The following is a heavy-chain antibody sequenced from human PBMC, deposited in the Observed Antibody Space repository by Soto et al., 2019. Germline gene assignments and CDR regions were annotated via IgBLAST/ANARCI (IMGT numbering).Heavy chain of an antibody. Sequence: QVQLVQSGAEVKKPGASVKVSCKASGYTFTSYGISWVRQAPGQGLEWMGWINPYNGNTNYAQKLQGRVTMTTDTSTNTAYLGLRSLRPDGTAVYSCARDWLGIDYWGQGTLVTVSS. D-gene: IGHD3-10*01. CDR1: GYTFTSYG. J-gene: IGHJ4*02. V-gene: IGHV1-18*01. CDR3: ARDWLGIDY. CDR2: INPYNGNT.